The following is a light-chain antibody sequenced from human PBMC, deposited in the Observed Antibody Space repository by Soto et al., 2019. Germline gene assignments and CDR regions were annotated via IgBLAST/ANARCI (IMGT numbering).Light chain of an antibody. CDR2: DVS. Sequence: QSALTQPASVSGSPGQSITISCTGSSSDVGGYNHVSWYQQHPGKAPKLMIYDVSNRPSGVSNRFSGSKSGNTASLTISGLQAEDEADYYCSSYTTSSTLFGGGTKVT. CDR1: SSDVGGYNH. CDR3: SSYTTSSTL. J-gene: IGLJ2*01. V-gene: IGLV2-14*01.